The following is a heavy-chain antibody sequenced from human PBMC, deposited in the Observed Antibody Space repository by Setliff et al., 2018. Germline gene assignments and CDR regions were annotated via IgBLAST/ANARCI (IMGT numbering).Heavy chain of an antibody. D-gene: IGHD6-19*01. Sequence: SVKVSCKASGYTFTSYDINWVRQATGQGLEWMGRIIPIFGTANYAQKFQGRVTITADKSTRTAYMELSSLRSEDTAVYYCARDPWQWLTTFTSAEYFQHWGQGTLVTVSS. V-gene: IGHV1-69*06. CDR3: ARDPWQWLTTFTSAEYFQH. CDR2: IIPIFGTA. CDR1: GYTFTSYD. J-gene: IGHJ1*01.